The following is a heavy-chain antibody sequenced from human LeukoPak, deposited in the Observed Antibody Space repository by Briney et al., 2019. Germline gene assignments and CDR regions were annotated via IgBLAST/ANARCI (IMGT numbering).Heavy chain of an antibody. CDR3: ARVNPYEPAFDI. J-gene: IGHJ3*02. V-gene: IGHV1-46*01. D-gene: IGHD3-22*01. CDR1: GYTFTSYY. Sequence: ASVKVSYKASGYTFTSYYMHWVRQAPGQGLGWMGIINPSGGSTSYAQKFQGRVTMTRDTSTSTVYMELSSLRSEDTAVYYCARVNPYEPAFDIWGQGTMVTVSS. CDR2: INPSGGST.